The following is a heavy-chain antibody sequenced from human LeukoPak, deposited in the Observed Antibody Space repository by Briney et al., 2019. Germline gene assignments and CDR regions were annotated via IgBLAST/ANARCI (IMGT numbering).Heavy chain of an antibody. J-gene: IGHJ4*02. Sequence: PETLSLTCTVSGGSISSSSYYWGWIRQPPGKGLEWIGSIYYSGSTYYNPSLKSRVTISVDTSKNQFSLKLSSVTAADTAVYYCARGYYDFWSGYPQYYFDYWGQGTLVTVSS. CDR1: GGSISSSSYY. CDR3: ARGYYDFWSGYPQYYFDY. D-gene: IGHD3-3*01. CDR2: IYYSGST. V-gene: IGHV4-39*01.